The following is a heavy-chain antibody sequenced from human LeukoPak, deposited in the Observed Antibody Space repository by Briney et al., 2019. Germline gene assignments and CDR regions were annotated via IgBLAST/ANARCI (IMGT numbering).Heavy chain of an antibody. J-gene: IGHJ4*02. CDR2: INPNSGGT. V-gene: IGHV1-2*02. CDR3: ARDITVEQQLVYDY. D-gene: IGHD6-13*01. CDR1: GYTFTGYY. Sequence: ASVKVSCKASGYTFTGYYMHWVRQAPGQGLEWMGWINPNSGGTNYAQKFQGGVTMTRDTSISTAYMELSRLRSDDTAVYYSARDITVEQQLVYDYWGQGTLVTVSS.